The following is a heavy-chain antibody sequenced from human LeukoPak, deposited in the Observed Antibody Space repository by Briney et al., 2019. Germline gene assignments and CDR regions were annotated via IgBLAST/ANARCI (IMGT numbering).Heavy chain of an antibody. V-gene: IGHV3-48*04. J-gene: IGHJ4*02. CDR3: ATYGGDGYKGFY. D-gene: IGHD5-24*01. CDR2: IDGSSANI. CDR1: GFTFNKYS. Sequence: PGGSLRLSCAASGFTFNKYSMSWVRQAPGKGLEWITYIDGSSANIYYADSVRGRFTTSRDNAKNSVYLHMNSLRAEDTAVYYCATYGGDGYKGFYWGQGTLVTVSS.